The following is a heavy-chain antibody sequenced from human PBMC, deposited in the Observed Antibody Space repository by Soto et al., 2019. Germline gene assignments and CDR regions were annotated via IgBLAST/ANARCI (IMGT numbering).Heavy chain of an antibody. Sequence: QVQLVESGGGVVQPGRSLRLSCAVSGFTVSTHGMHWVRQAPGKGLEWVAVISRDGNTKYYADSVKGRFTISRDNSRXXXXXXXXXXXXXXXXXYYCTGXXXSGYWGQGTLVTVSS. CDR3: TGXXXSGY. CDR2: ISRDGNTK. J-gene: IGHJ4*02. D-gene: IGHD3-22*01. V-gene: IGHV3-30*03. CDR1: GFTVSTHG.